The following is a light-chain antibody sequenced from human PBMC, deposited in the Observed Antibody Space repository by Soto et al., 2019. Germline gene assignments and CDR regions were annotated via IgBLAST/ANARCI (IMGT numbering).Light chain of an antibody. Sequence: AIRMTQSPSSFSASTGDRVTITCRASQGISSYLAWFQQSPGKAPKLLIYAASTLQSGVPSRFSGSGSGTDFTLTISSLQSEDFETYYCQQYYTYPLTFGGGTKVEIK. V-gene: IGKV1-8*01. CDR3: QQYYTYPLT. CDR2: AAS. CDR1: QGISSY. J-gene: IGKJ4*01.